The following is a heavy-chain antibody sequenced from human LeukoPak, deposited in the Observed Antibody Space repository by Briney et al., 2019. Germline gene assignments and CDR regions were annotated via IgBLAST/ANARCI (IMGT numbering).Heavy chain of an antibody. V-gene: IGHV3-73*01. J-gene: IGHJ4*02. CDR3: ARGPSGYHNT. CDR1: GFTFSGSA. D-gene: IGHD5-12*01. Sequence: GGSLRLSCAASGFTFSGSAMHWVRQASGKGLEWVGRIRSKANSYATAYAASERGRFTIARDDSKNTLYLQINSLRAEDTAVYYCARGPSGYHNTGGQGTLVTVSS. CDR2: IRSKANSYAT.